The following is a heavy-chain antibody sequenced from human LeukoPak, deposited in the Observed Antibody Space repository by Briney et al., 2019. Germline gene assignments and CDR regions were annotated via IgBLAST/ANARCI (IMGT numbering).Heavy chain of an antibody. V-gene: IGHV3-30*03. CDR2: ISYDGSNE. CDR1: GFTFSSYG. Sequence: GGSLRLSCAASGFTFSSYGMHWVRQAPGKGLEWVTVISYDGSNEYFADYVKGRFTISRDNSKNTLYLQMSSLSAEDTAVYYGARDLGYCSGGSCYQYFDLWGRGTLVTVSS. J-gene: IGHJ2*01. D-gene: IGHD2-15*01. CDR3: ARDLGYCSGGSCYQYFDL.